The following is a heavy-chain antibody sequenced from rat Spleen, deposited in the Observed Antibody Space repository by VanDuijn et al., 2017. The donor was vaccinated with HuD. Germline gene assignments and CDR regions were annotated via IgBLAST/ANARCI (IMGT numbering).Heavy chain of an antibody. J-gene: IGHJ3*01. D-gene: IGHD5-1*01. V-gene: IGHV5-29*01. CDR3: ATGGSWFAY. Sequence: EVQLVESGGGLVQPGRSLKLSCAASGFTFSDYGVAWVRQAPTTGLEWVATISYGDSSGHSGTYYRDSVKGRFTISRDNAKSSLYLQMDSLRSEDTATYYCATGGSWFAYWGQGTLVTVSS. CDR1: GFTFSDYG. CDR2: ISYGDSSGHSGT.